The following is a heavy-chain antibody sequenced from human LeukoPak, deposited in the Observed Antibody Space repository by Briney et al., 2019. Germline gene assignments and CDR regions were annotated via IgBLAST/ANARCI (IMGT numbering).Heavy chain of an antibody. J-gene: IGHJ6*02. CDR1: GGSISSYY. CDR3: ARHWGIAAAGTGGYYYYYGMDV. V-gene: IGHV4-59*08. Sequence: GSLRLSCTVSGGSISSYYWSWIRQPPGKGLEWIGYIYYSGSTNYNPSLKSRVTISVDTSKNQFSLKLSSVTAADTAVYYCARHWGIAAAGTGGYYYYYGMDVWGQGTTVTVSS. D-gene: IGHD6-13*01. CDR2: IYYSGST.